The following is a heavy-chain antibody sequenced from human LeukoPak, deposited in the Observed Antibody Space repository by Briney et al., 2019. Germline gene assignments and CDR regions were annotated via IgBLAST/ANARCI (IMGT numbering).Heavy chain of an antibody. CDR3: ARDPTYYDFWSGYPYFDY. J-gene: IGHJ4*02. V-gene: IGHV1-69*13. CDR2: IISIFGTA. CDR1: GGTFSSYA. Sequence: GASVKVSCKASGGTFSSYAISWVRQAPGQGLEWMGGIISIFGTANYAQKFQGRVTITADESTSTAYMELSSLRSEDTAVYYCARDPTYYDFWSGYPYFDYWGQGTLVTVSS. D-gene: IGHD3-3*01.